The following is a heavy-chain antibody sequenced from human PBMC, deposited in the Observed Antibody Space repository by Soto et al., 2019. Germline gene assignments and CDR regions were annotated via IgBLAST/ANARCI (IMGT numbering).Heavy chain of an antibody. D-gene: IGHD2-2*01. CDR3: AKVYVVPAAEYYFDY. CDR2: IYYSGST. Sequence: PSESLSLTCTVSGGSISSYYWSWIRQHPGKGLEWIGYIYYSGSTYYNPSLKSRVTISVDTSKNQFSLKLSSVTAADTAVYYCAKVYVVPAAEYYFDYWGQGTLVTVSS. V-gene: IGHV4-59*06. J-gene: IGHJ4*02. CDR1: GGSISSYY.